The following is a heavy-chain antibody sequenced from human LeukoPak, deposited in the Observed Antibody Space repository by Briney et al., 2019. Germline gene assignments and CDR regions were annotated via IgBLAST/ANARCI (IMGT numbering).Heavy chain of an antibody. J-gene: IGHJ3*02. D-gene: IGHD3-22*01. V-gene: IGHV4-38-2*02. CDR3: ARKTSFYDSSGYPNAFDI. Sequence: SETLSLTCTVSGYSISSGYYWGWIRQPPGKGLEWIGSIYHSGSTYYNPSLKSRVTISVDTSKNQFSLKLSSVTAADAAVYYWARKTSFYDSSGYPNAFDIWGQGTIVTVSS. CDR1: GYSISSGYY. CDR2: IYHSGST.